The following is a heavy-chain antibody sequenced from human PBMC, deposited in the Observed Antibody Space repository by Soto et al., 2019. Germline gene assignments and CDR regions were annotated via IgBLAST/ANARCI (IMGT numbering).Heavy chain of an antibody. CDR3: VREEFGAYASWFDP. CDR2: ISPYNGNT. Sequence: ASVKVSCKASGYTFTTYSINWVRQAPGQGLEWMGWISPYNGNTHYAQNFQGRVTMTTDTSTSTAYMELRSLKSDDTAVYYCVREEFGAYASWFDPWGQGTLVTVSS. D-gene: IGHD2-2*01. CDR1: GYTFTTYS. J-gene: IGHJ5*02. V-gene: IGHV1-18*04.